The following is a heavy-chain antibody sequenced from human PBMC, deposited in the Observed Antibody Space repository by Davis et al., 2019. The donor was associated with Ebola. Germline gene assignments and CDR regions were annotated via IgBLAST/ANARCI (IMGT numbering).Heavy chain of an antibody. CDR1: GFIFSTYV. Sequence: GESLKISCAASGFIFSTYVMSWVRQAPGKGLEWVSTYGTSADTYYADSVKGRFTISRDNAKNSLYLQMNSLRAEDTAVYYCARETVPNTAMALYGMDVWGKGTTVTVSS. CDR3: ARETVPNTAMALYGMDV. J-gene: IGHJ6*04. V-gene: IGHV3-69-1*01. CDR2: YGTSADT. D-gene: IGHD5-18*01.